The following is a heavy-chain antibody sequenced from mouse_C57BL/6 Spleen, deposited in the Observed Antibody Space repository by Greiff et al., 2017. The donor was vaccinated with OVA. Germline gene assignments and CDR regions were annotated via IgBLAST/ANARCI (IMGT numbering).Heavy chain of an antibody. CDR1: GYAFTNYL. J-gene: IGHJ4*01. Sequence: QVQLQQSGAELVRPGTSVKVSCKASGYAFTNYLIEWVKQRPGQGLEWIGVITPRSGGTNYNEKFKGKATLTEDKSSSTAYMQLSSLTSEDSAVYFCARSKEGAMDYGGQGTSVTVSS. CDR3: ARSKEGAMDY. CDR2: ITPRSGGT. V-gene: IGHV1-54*01.